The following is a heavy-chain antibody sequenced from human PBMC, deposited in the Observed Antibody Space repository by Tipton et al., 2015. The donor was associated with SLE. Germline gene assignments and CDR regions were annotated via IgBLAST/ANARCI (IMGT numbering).Heavy chain of an antibody. Sequence: TLSLTCTVSGGSISSHYWSWIRQPPGKGLEWMGYIYYSGSTNYNPSLKSRVTISVDTSKNQFSLKLSSVTAADTAVYYCARGRSAVPNWFDPWGQGTLVTVSS. CDR3: ARGRSAVPNWFDP. D-gene: IGHD2-2*01. CDR1: GGSISSHY. J-gene: IGHJ5*02. CDR2: IYYSGST. V-gene: IGHV4-59*11.